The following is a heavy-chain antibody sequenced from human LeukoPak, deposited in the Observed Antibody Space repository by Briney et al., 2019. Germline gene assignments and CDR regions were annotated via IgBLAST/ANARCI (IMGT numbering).Heavy chain of an antibody. D-gene: IGHD6-13*01. J-gene: IGHJ1*01. CDR1: GFTFSSYG. CDR2: IRYDGSNK. CDR3: AKGRPTRYSSSWQEYFQH. V-gene: IGHV3-30*02. Sequence: GGSLRLSCAASGFTFSSYGMHWVRQAPGKGLEGVAFIRYDGSNKYYADSVKGRFTISRDNSKNTLYLQMNSLRAEDTAVYYCAKGRPTRYSSSWQEYFQHWGQGTLVTVSS.